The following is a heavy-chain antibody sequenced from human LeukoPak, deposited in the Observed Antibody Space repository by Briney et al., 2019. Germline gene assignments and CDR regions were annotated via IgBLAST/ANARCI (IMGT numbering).Heavy chain of an antibody. D-gene: IGHD6-19*01. J-gene: IGHJ4*02. Sequence: PGGSLRLSCAASGFTFSSYSMNWVRQAPGKGLEWVSGISGGDDTTYFADSVKGRFTISRDNSKNTLYLQMNRLRAEDTAVYYCAKDKQWLVLDYWGQGTLVTVSS. V-gene: IGHV3-23*01. CDR2: ISGGDDTT. CDR1: GFTFSSYS. CDR3: AKDKQWLVLDY.